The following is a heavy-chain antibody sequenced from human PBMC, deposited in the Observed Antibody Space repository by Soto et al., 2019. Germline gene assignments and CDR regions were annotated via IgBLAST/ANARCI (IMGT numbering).Heavy chain of an antibody. CDR1: GYSFTSYC. CDR3: ARRKRTTTEVGDAFDI. J-gene: IGHJ3*02. CDR2: IDPSDSYT. V-gene: IGHV5-10-1*01. Sequence: GESLKISCKGSGYSFTSYCISWVRQMPVKGLEWMGRIDPSDSYTNYSPSFQGHVTISADKSISTAYLQWSSLKASDTAMYYCARRKRTTTEVGDAFDIWGQGTMVTVSS. D-gene: IGHD1-1*01.